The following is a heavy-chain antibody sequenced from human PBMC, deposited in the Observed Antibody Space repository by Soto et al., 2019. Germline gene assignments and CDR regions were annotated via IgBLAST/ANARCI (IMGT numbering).Heavy chain of an antibody. CDR2: SIPFFGTT. V-gene: IGHV1-69*06. CDR1: GGTFSTYA. J-gene: IGHJ4*02. CDR3: ATAPIAARRNFDY. D-gene: IGHD6-6*01. Sequence: QVQLVQSGAEVKRPGSSVKVSCRASGGTFSTYAISWVRQAPGQGLEWMGGSIPFFGTTNFAQQFQGRVTISADKSTSTAYMELSSLRSEDTAVYYCATAPIAARRNFDYWGQGTLVTVSS.